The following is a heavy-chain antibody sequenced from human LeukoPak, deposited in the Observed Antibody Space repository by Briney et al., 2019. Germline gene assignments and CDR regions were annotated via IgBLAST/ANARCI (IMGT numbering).Heavy chain of an antibody. V-gene: IGHV1-2*02. CDR2: INPNSGGT. Sequence: ASVKVSCKASGYTFTGYYMHWVRQAPGQGLEWMGWINPNSGGTNYAQKFQGRVTMTRDTSISTAYMELSRLRSDDTAVYYCARTRDRIAAADTRLYFQHWGQGTLVTVSS. CDR3: ARTRDRIAAADTRLYFQH. J-gene: IGHJ1*01. D-gene: IGHD6-13*01. CDR1: GYTFTGYY.